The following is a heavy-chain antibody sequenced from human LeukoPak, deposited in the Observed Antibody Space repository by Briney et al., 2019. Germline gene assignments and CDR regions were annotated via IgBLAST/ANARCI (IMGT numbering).Heavy chain of an antibody. CDR2: IYPGDSDT. CDR3: ARGGDYYDSSGYYYY. Sequence: GESLKISCQGSGYSFTSYWIGWVCQMPGKGLEWMGIIYPGDSDTRYSPSFQGQVTISADKSISTAYLQWSSLEASDTAMYYCARGGDYYDSSGYYYYWGQGTLVTVSS. CDR1: GYSFTSYW. J-gene: IGHJ4*02. D-gene: IGHD3-22*01. V-gene: IGHV5-51*01.